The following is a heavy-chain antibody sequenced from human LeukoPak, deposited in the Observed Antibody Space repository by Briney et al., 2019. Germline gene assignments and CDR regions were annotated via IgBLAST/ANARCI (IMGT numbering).Heavy chain of an antibody. D-gene: IGHD3-3*01. J-gene: IGHJ6*03. V-gene: IGHV1-8*01. CDR3: ARSQVRFLEWLLWPRYYYYYMDV. Sequence: ASVKISCKASGYTFTSYDINWVRQATGQGLEWMGWMNPNSGNTGYAQKFQGRVTMTRNTSISTAYMELSSLRSEDTAVYYCARSQVRFLEWLLWPRYYYYYMDVWGKGTTVTVSS. CDR2: MNPNSGNT. CDR1: GYTFTSYD.